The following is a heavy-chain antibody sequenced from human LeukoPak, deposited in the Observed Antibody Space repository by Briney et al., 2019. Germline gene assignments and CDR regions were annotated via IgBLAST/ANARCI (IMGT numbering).Heavy chain of an antibody. CDR1: GFTFIRYA. Sequence: GGSLRLSCEASGFTFIRYAMSWVRQAPGKGLEWVSTISGNGDSAYYADSVKGRFTISRDNSKNTLYLQMDSLRAEDTAVYYCPRKSDSSGYFDYWGQGTLVTVSS. CDR2: ISGNGDSA. J-gene: IGHJ4*02. CDR3: PRKSDSSGYFDY. V-gene: IGHV3-23*01. D-gene: IGHD3-22*01.